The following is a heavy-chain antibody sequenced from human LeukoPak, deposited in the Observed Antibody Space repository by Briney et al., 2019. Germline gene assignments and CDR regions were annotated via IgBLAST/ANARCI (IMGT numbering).Heavy chain of an antibody. V-gene: IGHV4-4*02. Sequence: PSETLSLTCAVSGGSISSTTWWSWVRQSPGKGLEWIGEIHHSGSTNYNPSLKSRVTISVDTSKNQFSLKLSSVTAADTAVYYCARPRIVGATKAPFDYWGQGTLVTVSS. CDR2: IHHSGST. CDR3: ARPRIVGATKAPFDY. CDR1: GGSISSTTW. J-gene: IGHJ4*02. D-gene: IGHD1-26*01.